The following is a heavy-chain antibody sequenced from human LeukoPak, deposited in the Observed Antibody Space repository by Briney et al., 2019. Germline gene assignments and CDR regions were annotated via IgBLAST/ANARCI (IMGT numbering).Heavy chain of an antibody. J-gene: IGHJ4*02. D-gene: IGHD7-27*01. CDR3: ARCHWAEYYFDY. CDR1: GGSISSYY. CDR2: IYTSGST. Sequence: SETLSLTCTVSGGSISSYYWSWIRQPPGKGLEWIGYIYTSGSTNYNPSLKSRVTISVDTSKNQFSLKLSSVTAADTAVYYCARCHWAEYYFDYWGQGTLVTVSS. V-gene: IGHV4-4*09.